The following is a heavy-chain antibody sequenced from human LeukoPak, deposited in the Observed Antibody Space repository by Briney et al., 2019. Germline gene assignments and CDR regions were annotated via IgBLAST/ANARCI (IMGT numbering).Heavy chain of an antibody. CDR3: ARSVSAYAGRGWFDP. V-gene: IGHV4-39*07. Sequence: SETLSLTCSVSGGSIRSLGYSWGWIRQPPGKGLEGIASMYYTGTTYYNPSLKSRFTMSVDTSKNQFSLNLTSVTAADTAVFYCARSVSAYAGRGWFDPWGQGTLVTVSS. D-gene: IGHD5-12*01. J-gene: IGHJ5*02. CDR1: GGSIRSLGYS. CDR2: MYYTGTT.